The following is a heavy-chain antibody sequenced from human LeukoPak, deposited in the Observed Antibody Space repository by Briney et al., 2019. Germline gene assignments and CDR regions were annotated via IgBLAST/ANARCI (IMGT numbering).Heavy chain of an antibody. V-gene: IGHV3-48*03. CDR2: ISSSGSTM. Sequence: GGSLRLSCAASGFTFSNYEMNWVRQAPGKGLEWLSYISSSGSTMYYADSVKGRFTISRDNARNSLYLQMNSPRAEDTAVYHCARQGYSSTWEFEYWGQGTRVTVSS. CDR3: ARQGYSSTWEFEY. J-gene: IGHJ4*02. CDR1: GFTFSNYE. D-gene: IGHD6-13*01.